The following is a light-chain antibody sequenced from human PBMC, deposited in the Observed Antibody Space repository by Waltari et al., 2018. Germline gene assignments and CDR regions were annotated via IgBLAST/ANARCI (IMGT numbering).Light chain of an antibody. CDR1: SSDIGSYNY. J-gene: IGLJ3*02. CDR3: SSYTSSNTWV. V-gene: IGLV2-14*01. Sequence: QSALTQPASVSGSPGQSITISCPGSSSDIGSYNYVSWYQQHPDQAPQLIIYDVRERPSGVSNRFSTSKSGDTASLTIVGLQAEDEADYYCSSYTSSNTWVFGGGTKVTVL. CDR2: DVR.